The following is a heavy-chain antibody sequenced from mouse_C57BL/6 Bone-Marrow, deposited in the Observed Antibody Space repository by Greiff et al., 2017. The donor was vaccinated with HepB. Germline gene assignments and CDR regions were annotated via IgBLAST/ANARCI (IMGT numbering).Heavy chain of an antibody. J-gene: IGHJ3*01. CDR2: INPNNGGT. CDR1: GYTFTDYN. V-gene: IGHV1-18*01. D-gene: IGHD2-4*01. CDR3: ARLDYDYDGFAY. Sequence: EVQLQQSGPELVKPGASVKIPCKASGYTFTDYNMDWVKQSHGKSLEWIGDINPNNGGTIYNQKFKGKATLTVDKSSSTAYMELRSLTSEDTAVYYCARLDYDYDGFAYWGQGTLVTVSA.